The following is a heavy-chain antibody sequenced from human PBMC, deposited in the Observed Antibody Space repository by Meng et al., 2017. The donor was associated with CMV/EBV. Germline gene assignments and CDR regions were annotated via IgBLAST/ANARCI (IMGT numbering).Heavy chain of an antibody. CDR2: INPNSGGT. D-gene: IGHD2-2*01. Sequence: ASVKVSCKASGYTFTGYYMHWVRQAPGQGLEWMGWINPNSGGTNYAQKFQGRVTMTRDTSISTAYMELSSLRSDDTAVYYCARYIKGSSTSCPAHWGQGTLVTVSS. CDR3: ARYIKGSSTSCPAH. CDR1: GYTFTGYY. J-gene: IGHJ4*02. V-gene: IGHV1-2*02.